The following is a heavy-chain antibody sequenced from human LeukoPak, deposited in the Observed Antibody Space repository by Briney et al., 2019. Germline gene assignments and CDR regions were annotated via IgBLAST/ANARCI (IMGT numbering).Heavy chain of an antibody. V-gene: IGHV3-23*01. Sequence: PGGSLRLSCAASGFTFRSYGMSWVRQAPGKGREWVSAISGSGGSTYYADSVKGRFTISRDNSKNTLYLQMNSLRAEDTAEYYCAKGAGYYDILTGYYLDAFDIWGQGTMVTVSS. CDR3: AKGAGYYDILTGYYLDAFDI. D-gene: IGHD3-9*01. CDR2: ISGSGGST. J-gene: IGHJ3*02. CDR1: GFTFRSYG.